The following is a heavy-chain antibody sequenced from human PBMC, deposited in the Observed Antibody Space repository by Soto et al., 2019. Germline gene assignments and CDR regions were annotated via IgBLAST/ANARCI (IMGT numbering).Heavy chain of an antibody. CDR1: GFTFSSYS. CDR3: ARAFLTGYYRYYGMDV. Sequence: GGSLRLSCAASGFTFSSYSMNWVRQAPGKGLEWVSSISSSSSYIYYADSVKGRFTISRDNAKNSLYLQMNSLRAEDTAVYYCARAFLTGYYRYYGMDVWGQGTTVTVSS. V-gene: IGHV3-21*01. D-gene: IGHD3-9*01. J-gene: IGHJ6*02. CDR2: ISSSSSYI.